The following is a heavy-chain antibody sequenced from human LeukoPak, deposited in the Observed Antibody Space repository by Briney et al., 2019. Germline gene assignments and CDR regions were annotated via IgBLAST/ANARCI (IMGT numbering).Heavy chain of an antibody. CDR1: GFSVSDYS. D-gene: IGHD3-16*01. Sequence: NTGGSLRLSCAASGFSVSDYSISWIRQSPGKGPEWISYVMSGRGSTNYADSVKGRFTISRDNAKNSVALQLDGLRADDTAVYLCTRERRGSYYAFESWGQGTLVTVSS. V-gene: IGHV3-11*05. J-gene: IGHJ4*02. CDR3: TRERRGSYYAFES. CDR2: VMSGRGST.